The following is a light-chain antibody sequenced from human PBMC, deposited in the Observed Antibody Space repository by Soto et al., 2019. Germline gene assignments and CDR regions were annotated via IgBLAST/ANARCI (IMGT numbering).Light chain of an antibody. J-gene: IGLJ2*01. CDR3: SSYTSGYTLV. Sequence: QSALTQPPSVSGSPGQSVTISCTGTSSDIGGYNRVSWYQQPPGTAPQLIISEVNFRPSGVPDRFSGSKSGSTASLIISGLQAEDEADYYCSSYTSGYTLVFGGGTKSPS. V-gene: IGLV2-18*02. CDR2: EVN. CDR1: SSDIGGYNR.